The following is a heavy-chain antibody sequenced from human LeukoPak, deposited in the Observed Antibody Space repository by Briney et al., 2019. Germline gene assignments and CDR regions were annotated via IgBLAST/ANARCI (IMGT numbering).Heavy chain of an antibody. D-gene: IGHD3-22*01. CDR1: GGSISSYY. J-gene: IGHJ3*02. Sequence: SETLSLTCTVSGGSISSYYWNWTRQSAGKGLEWIGRIYTSGSTNYNPSLKSRVTMSLDTSKNQFSLKLSSVTAADTAVYYCARDSSGYALDAFDIWGQGTMVTVSS. V-gene: IGHV4-4*07. CDR3: ARDSSGYALDAFDI. CDR2: IYTSGST.